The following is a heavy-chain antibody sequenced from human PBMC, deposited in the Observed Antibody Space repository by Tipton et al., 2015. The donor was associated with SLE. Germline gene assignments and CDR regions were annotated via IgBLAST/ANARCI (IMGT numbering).Heavy chain of an antibody. J-gene: IGHJ3*02. D-gene: IGHD3-3*01. Sequence: SLRLSCAASGFTVTRNYITWVRQAPGKGLVWVAVISYDETITYYADSVKGRFTISRDNSNNEVFLQMNGLRPEDTGLYYCARGFGVPLDACDIWGQGTMVIVSS. CDR1: GFTVTRNY. V-gene: IGHV3-30*03. CDR3: ARGFGVPLDACDI. CDR2: ISYDETIT.